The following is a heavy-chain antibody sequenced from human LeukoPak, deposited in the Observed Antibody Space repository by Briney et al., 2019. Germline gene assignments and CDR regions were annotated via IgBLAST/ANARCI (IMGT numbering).Heavy chain of an antibody. CDR2: IHHSGSP. J-gene: IGHJ6*03. CDR1: GGSFSGYY. V-gene: IGHV4-34*01. Sequence: PSETLSLTCAVYGGSFSGYYWSWIRQPPGKGLEWIGEIHHSGSPNYNPSLKSRVTISVDTSKNQFSLRLSSVTAADTAVYYCASLRHIVGVIPNPYDYYYMDVWGKGTTVTISS. D-gene: IGHD1-26*01. CDR3: ASLRHIVGVIPNPYDYYYMDV.